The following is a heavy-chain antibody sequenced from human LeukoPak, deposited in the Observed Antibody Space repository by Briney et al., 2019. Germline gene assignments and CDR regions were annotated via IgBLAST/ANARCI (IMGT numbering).Heavy chain of an antibody. CDR3: ARGRLLSMARGVMVY. J-gene: IGHJ4*02. CDR1: GYTFTSYD. Sequence: ASVKVSCKASGYTFTSYDINWVRQASGQGLEWMGSMNPNSGNTDYAQRFQGRVTMTRNTSISTAYMELSSLRSEDTAVYYCARGRLLSMARGVMVYWGQGTLVTVSS. D-gene: IGHD3-10*01. CDR2: MNPNSGNT. V-gene: IGHV1-8*01.